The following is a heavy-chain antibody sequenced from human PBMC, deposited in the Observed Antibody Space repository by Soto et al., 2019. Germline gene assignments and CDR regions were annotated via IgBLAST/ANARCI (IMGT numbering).Heavy chain of an antibody. V-gene: IGHV4-31*03. D-gene: IGHD3-10*01. J-gene: IGHJ4*02. CDR3: ARASYFRPSGSYYFVS. CDR1: DDSLTTNKYA. Sequence: QVQLQESGPGLVKPSQTLSLTCTVSDDSLTTNKYAWTWIRQNPEKGLEWIGYVYSNGNTRSSPSLQSRVSMSVDTSRSHFSLRLSSVTAADTAVYFCARASYFRPSGSYYFVSWGQGTLVTVSS. CDR2: VYSNGNT.